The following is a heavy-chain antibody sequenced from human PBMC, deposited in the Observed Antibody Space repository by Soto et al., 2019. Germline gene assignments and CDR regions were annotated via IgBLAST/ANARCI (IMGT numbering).Heavy chain of an antibody. V-gene: IGHV1-18*01. Sequence: ASVKVSCKASGYTFTTYAISWVRQAPGQGLEWMGWISAYNGNTYYADSVKGRFTISRDNSKNTLYLQMNSLRAEDTAVYYCAKGEQWLAPGFDYWGQGTLVNVSS. J-gene: IGHJ4*02. CDR3: AKGEQWLAPGFDY. CDR1: GYTFTTYA. CDR2: ISAYNGNT. D-gene: IGHD6-19*01.